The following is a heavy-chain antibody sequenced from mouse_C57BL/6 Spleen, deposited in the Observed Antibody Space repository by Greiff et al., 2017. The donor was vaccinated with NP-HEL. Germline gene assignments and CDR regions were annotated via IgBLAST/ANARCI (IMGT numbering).Heavy chain of an antibody. V-gene: IGHV10-1*01. CDR3: VRSGSNYPYYYAMDY. D-gene: IGHD2-5*01. Sequence: GGGLVQPKGSLKLSCAASGFSFNTYAMNWVRQAPGKGLEWVARIRSKSNNYATYYADSVKDRFTISRDDSESMLYLQMNNLKTEDTAMYYCVRSGSNYPYYYAMDYWGQGTSVTVSS. CDR2: IRSKSNNYAT. CDR1: GFSFNTYA. J-gene: IGHJ4*01.